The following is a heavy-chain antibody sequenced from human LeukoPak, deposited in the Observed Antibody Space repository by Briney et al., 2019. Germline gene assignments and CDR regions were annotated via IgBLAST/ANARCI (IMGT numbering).Heavy chain of an antibody. V-gene: IGHV1-69*06. Sequence: SVKVSCKASGGTFSSYAISWVRQAPGQGLEWMGGIIPIFGTANYAQKFQGRVTITADKSTSTAYMELSRLRSDDTAVYYCARDRPGTYSSGWYFDYWGQGTLVTVSS. CDR1: GGTFSSYA. CDR3: ARDRPGTYSSGWYFDY. CDR2: IIPIFGTA. J-gene: IGHJ4*02. D-gene: IGHD6-19*01.